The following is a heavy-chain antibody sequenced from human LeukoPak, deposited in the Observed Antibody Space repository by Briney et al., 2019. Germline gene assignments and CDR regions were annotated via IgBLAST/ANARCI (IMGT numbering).Heavy chain of an antibody. Sequence: GGSLRLSCSASGFTFTRFAMSWVRQSPGQGLEWVSAIRATDGTTYYADSVRGRFTVSRDNSKNTLYLQMNSLRAEDTAVYYCARAVYDSSGFYYWGQGTLVTVSS. V-gene: IGHV3-23*01. CDR1: GFTFTRFA. J-gene: IGHJ4*02. CDR3: ARAVYDSSGFYY. CDR2: IRATDGTT. D-gene: IGHD3-22*01.